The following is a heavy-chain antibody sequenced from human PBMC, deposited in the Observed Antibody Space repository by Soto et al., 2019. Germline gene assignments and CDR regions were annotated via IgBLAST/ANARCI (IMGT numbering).Heavy chain of an antibody. CDR3: TRDASRDSSARGWFDP. V-gene: IGHV3-21*01. Sequence: GESLRLSCAASGFTFRSFTMNWVRQAPGKGLEWVSTISSHSAYIYYTDALRGRFTISRDNAKNSLHLQMNSLRAEDTAVYYCTRDASRDSSARGWFDPWGPGTLVTVSS. D-gene: IGHD6-13*01. CDR2: ISSHSAYI. J-gene: IGHJ5*02. CDR1: GFTFRSFT.